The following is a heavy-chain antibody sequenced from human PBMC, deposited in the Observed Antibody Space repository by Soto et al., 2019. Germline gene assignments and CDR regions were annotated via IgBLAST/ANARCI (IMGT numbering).Heavy chain of an antibody. Sequence: PGGSLRLSCAASGFTFSTYGMHWVRQAPGKGLEWVAVMSYAGDNIYYADSVKGRFTISRDNSKDTLYLQLYSLRAEDTAVYFCAKGYYYDISGYYIFDNWGQGTLVTVSS. V-gene: IGHV3-30*18. CDR1: GFTFSTYG. CDR3: AKGYYYDISGYYIFDN. D-gene: IGHD3-22*01. J-gene: IGHJ4*02. CDR2: MSYAGDNI.